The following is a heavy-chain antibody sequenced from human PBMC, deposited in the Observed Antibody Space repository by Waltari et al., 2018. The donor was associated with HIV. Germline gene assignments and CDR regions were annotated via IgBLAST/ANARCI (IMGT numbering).Heavy chain of an antibody. CDR1: GFTFTNYW. CDR3: TSVFEL. Sequence: EVQLVESGGGLVQPGGSLRLSCAASGFTFTNYWMHWVHQVPGKGLVWVARIDHDATGTSYADSVKGRLTISRDNAKNTLHLQMNSLRLEDTAVYYCTSVFELWGRGTQVTVSS. CDR2: IDHDATGT. V-gene: IGHV3-74*01. J-gene: IGHJ2*01.